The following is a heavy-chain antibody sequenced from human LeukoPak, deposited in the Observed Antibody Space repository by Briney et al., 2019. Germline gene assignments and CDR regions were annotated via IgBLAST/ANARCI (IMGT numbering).Heavy chain of an antibody. CDR1: GFTFSSYG. J-gene: IGHJ4*02. V-gene: IGHV3-30*18. CDR2: ISYDGSNK. Sequence: PGGSLRLSCAASGFTFSSYGMHWVRQAPGKGLEWVAVISYDGSNKYYADSVKGRFTISRDNSKNTLYLQMNSVRAEDTAVYYCAKDLITMVRGVIDYFDYWGQGALVTVSS. D-gene: IGHD3-10*01. CDR3: AKDLITMVRGVIDYFDY.